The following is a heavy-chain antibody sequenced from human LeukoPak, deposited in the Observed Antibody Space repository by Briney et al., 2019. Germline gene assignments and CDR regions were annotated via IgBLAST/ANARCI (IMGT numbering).Heavy chain of an antibody. D-gene: IGHD2-21*01. CDR2: ISGSGINT. CDR1: GFTFSSYS. CDR3: AKDFRIGYSAHFDY. Sequence: GSLRLSCAASGFTFSSYSMNWVRQAPGRGLEWVSIISGSGINTYYADSVKGRFTISRDNSKNTLYLQMDSLRGEDTAVYYCAKDFRIGYSAHFDYWGQGALVTVSS. J-gene: IGHJ4*02. V-gene: IGHV3-23*01.